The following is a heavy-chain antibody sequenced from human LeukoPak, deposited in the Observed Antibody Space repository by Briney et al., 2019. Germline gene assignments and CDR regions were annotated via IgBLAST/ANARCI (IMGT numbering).Heavy chain of an antibody. CDR3: AKIFEPYCTTTGCYQGYFDY. J-gene: IGHJ4*02. Sequence: PGGSLRLSCAASGFSFSNYGMHWVRQAPGKGLGGVAFIRYDGNFKYHIDSVKGRFTISRDNSKNTLYLQMDSLRPEDTAVYFCAKIFEPYCTTTGCYQGYFDYWGQGTLVTVSS. V-gene: IGHV3-30*02. D-gene: IGHD2-2*01. CDR1: GFSFSNYG. CDR2: IRYDGNFK.